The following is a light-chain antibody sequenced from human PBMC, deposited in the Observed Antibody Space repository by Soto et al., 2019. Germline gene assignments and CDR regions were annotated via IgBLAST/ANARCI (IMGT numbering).Light chain of an antibody. CDR3: QQLNSYPQT. CDR1: QSISSY. Sequence: IQMTHSPSSLSTSLAARVTITCRASQSISSYFDWYQQKPGKAPKLLIYAASTLESGVPSRFSGSGSGTDFRLTISSLQPEDFATYYCQQLNSYPQTFGQGTKVDI. J-gene: IGKJ1*01. CDR2: AAS. V-gene: IGKV1-9*01.